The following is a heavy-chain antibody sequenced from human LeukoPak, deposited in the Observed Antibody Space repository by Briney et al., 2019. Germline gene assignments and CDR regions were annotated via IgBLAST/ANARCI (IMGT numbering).Heavy chain of an antibody. J-gene: IGHJ4*02. Sequence: SETLSLTCAVYGGSFSGYYWSWIRQPPGKGLEWIGEINHSGSTNYNPSLNSRVTISVDTSKNQFSLKLSSVTAADTAVYYCARGGNGSYYYDYWGQGTLVTVSS. D-gene: IGHD1-26*01. CDR1: GGSFSGYY. CDR2: INHSGST. CDR3: ARGGNGSYYYDY. V-gene: IGHV4-34*01.